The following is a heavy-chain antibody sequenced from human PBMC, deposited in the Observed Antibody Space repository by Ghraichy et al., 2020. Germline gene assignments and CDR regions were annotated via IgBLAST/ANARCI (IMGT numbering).Heavy chain of an antibody. V-gene: IGHV3-21*01. Sequence: GGSLRLSCAASGFTFSSYSMNWVRQAPGKGLEWVSSISSSSSYIYYADSVKGRFTISRDNAKNSLYLQMNSLRAEDTAVYYCARVGRLPLPLWSGYYQTDSWGHGTLLTVSS. J-gene: IGHJ5*01. D-gene: IGHD3-3*01. CDR1: GFTFSSYS. CDR2: ISSSSSYI. CDR3: ARVGRLPLPLWSGYYQTDS.